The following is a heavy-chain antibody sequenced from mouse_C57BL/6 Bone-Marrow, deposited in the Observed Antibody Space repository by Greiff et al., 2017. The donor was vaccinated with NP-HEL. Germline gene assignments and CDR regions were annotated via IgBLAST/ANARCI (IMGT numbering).Heavy chain of an antibody. CDR2: INPNNGGT. Sequence: EVQLQQSGPELVKPGASVKISCKASGYTFTDYYMNWVKQSHGKSLEWIGDINPNNGGTSYNQKLKGKATLTVDKSSSTAYMELRSLTSEDSAVYYCARWGGKASFDYWGQGTTLTVSS. CDR1: GYTFTDYY. CDR3: ARWGGKASFDY. J-gene: IGHJ2*01. V-gene: IGHV1-26*01. D-gene: IGHD2-1*01.